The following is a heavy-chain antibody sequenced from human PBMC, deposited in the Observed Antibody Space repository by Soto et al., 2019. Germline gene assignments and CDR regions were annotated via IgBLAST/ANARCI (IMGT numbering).Heavy chain of an antibody. CDR2: IYYSGNT. CDR1: GGSISSYY. J-gene: IGHJ6*03. Sequence: PSETLSLTCTVSGGSISSYYWSWIRQPPGKGLEWIGYIYYSGNTNYNPSLKSRVTISVDTSKNQFSLKLSSVTAADTAVYYCARAHAYYYYMDVWGKGTTVTVSS. CDR3: ARAHAYYYYMDV. V-gene: IGHV4-59*01.